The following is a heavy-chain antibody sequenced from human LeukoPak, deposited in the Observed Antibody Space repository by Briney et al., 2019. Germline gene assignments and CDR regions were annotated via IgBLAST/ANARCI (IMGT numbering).Heavy chain of an antibody. J-gene: IGHJ3*02. D-gene: IGHD4-17*01. CDR1: GFTFSSYA. V-gene: IGHV3-23*01. CDR2: ISGSGGST. CDR3: AKDAALDDYGDPWGAFDI. Sequence: GGSLRLSCAASGFTFSSYAMSWVRQAPGKGLEWVSAISGSGGSTYYADSVKGRFTISRDNSKNTLYLQMNSLRAEDTAVYYCAKDAALDDYGDPWGAFDIWDQGTMVTVSS.